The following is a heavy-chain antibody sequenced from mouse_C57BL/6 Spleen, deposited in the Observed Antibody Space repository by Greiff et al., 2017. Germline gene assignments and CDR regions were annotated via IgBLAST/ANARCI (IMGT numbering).Heavy chain of an antibody. CDR1: GFTFSDYY. CDR2: INYDGSST. D-gene: IGHD1-1*01. CDR3: ARENYDSSFGYAMDY. J-gene: IGHJ4*01. V-gene: IGHV5-16*01. Sequence: EVKLVESEGGLVKPGSSMKLSCTASGFTFSDYYMAWVRQVPEKGLEWVANINYDGSSTYYLDSLKSRFIISRDNAKNILDLQMSSLKSEDTATYYCARENYDSSFGYAMDYWGQGTSVTVSS.